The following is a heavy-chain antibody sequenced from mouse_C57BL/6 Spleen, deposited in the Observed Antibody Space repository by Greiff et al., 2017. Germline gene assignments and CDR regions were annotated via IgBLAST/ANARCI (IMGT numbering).Heavy chain of an antibody. Sequence: QVQLQQPGAELVKPGASVKMSCKASGYTFTSYWITWVKQRPGQGLEWIGDIYPGSGSTNYNEQFKSKATLTVDTSSSTAYMQLSSLTSEDSAVYYCANYYGSSGWFAYWGQGTLVTVSA. CDR2: IYPGSGST. V-gene: IGHV1-55*01. CDR3: ANYYGSSGWFAY. CDR1: GYTFTSYW. J-gene: IGHJ3*01. D-gene: IGHD1-1*01.